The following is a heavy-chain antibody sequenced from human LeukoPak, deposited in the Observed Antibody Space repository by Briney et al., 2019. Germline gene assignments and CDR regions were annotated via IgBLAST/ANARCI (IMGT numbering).Heavy chain of an antibody. Sequence: PSETLSLTCAVYVGSFSGYYWSLIRQPPGKGLEWIGEINHSGSTNYNPSLKSRVTISVDTSKNQFSLKLSSVTAADTAVYYCARGDSSGWPFDYWGQGTLVTVSS. CDR1: VGSFSGYY. CDR2: INHSGST. D-gene: IGHD6-19*01. CDR3: ARGDSSGWPFDY. J-gene: IGHJ4*02. V-gene: IGHV4-34*01.